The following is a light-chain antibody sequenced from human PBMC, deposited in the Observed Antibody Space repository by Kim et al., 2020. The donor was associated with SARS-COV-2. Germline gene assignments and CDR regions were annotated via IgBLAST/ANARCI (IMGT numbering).Light chain of an antibody. CDR3: QQVNSFPLT. CDR1: QVISND. J-gene: IGKJ4*01. Sequence: DIQLTQSPSFLSASVGDRVTITCRASQVISNDLVWYQQKPGKGPQVLIYAASTLQRGVPSRFSGSGSGTDFTLTISSLQPEDFATYFCQQVNSFPLTFGGGTKVDIK. V-gene: IGKV1-9*01. CDR2: AAS.